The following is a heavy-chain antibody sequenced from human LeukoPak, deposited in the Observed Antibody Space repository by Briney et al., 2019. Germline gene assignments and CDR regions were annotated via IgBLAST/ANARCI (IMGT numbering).Heavy chain of an antibody. Sequence: GESLKISCKGSGYSFTSCWVGWVRQMPGKGLEWMGIIYPGDSDTRYSPSFQGQVTISADKSISTAYLQWSSLKASDTAMYYCASMVRGVMNAFDIWGQGTMLTVSS. D-gene: IGHD3-10*01. CDR1: GYSFTSCW. CDR3: ASMVRGVMNAFDI. CDR2: IYPGDSDT. V-gene: IGHV5-51*01. J-gene: IGHJ3*02.